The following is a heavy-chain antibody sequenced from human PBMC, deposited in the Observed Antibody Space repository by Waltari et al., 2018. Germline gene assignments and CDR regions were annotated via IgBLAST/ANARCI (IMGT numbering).Heavy chain of an antibody. D-gene: IGHD6-6*01. Sequence: QVQLQESGPGLVKPSQTLSLTCTVSGGSISSDGSYWSWIRQHPGKGLEWIGSIYYMGRTSDNPALTSRVSISVDTAKNQFSLKLTSVTAADTAMFYCARCITARTLGYWFDPWGQGTLVTVSS. CDR3: ARCITARTLGYWFDP. J-gene: IGHJ5*02. CDR2: IYYMGRT. CDR1: GGSISSDGSY. V-gene: IGHV4-31*03.